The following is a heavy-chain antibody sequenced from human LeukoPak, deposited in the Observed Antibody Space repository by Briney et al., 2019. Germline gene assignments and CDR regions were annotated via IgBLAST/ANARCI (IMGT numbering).Heavy chain of an antibody. CDR3: ARGPSLYDFWSGYFKY. V-gene: IGHV4-59*12. Sequence: SETLSLTCTVSGGSISSYYWSWIRQPPGKGLEWIGYIYYSGSTNYNPSLKSRVTISVDTSKNQFSLKLSSVTAADTAVYYCARGPSLYDFWSGYFKYWSQGTLVTVSS. CDR1: GGSISSYY. D-gene: IGHD3-3*01. CDR2: IYYSGST. J-gene: IGHJ4*02.